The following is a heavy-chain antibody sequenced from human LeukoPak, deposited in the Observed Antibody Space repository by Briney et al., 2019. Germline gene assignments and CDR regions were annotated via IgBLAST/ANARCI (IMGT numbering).Heavy chain of an antibody. D-gene: IGHD5-12*01. V-gene: IGHV4-59*01. Sequence: PSETLSLTCTVSGGSISSYYWSWIRQPPGKGLEWSGYIYYSGSTNYNPSLKSRVTISVDTSKNQFSLKLSSVTAADTAVYYCASGPISGYDLDYWGQGTLVTVSS. CDR3: ASGPISGYDLDY. CDR2: IYYSGST. CDR1: GGSISSYY. J-gene: IGHJ4*02.